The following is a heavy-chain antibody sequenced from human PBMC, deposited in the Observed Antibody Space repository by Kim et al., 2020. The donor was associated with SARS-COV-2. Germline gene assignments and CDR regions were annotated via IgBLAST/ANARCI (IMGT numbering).Heavy chain of an antibody. CDR2: NT. D-gene: IGHD6-19*01. V-gene: IGHV1-3*01. Sequence: NTRYSKKCQGRVSITRDTSATTAYLEVSGLISEDTAVYYCAREAVAGSFDYWGQGSLVTVSS. J-gene: IGHJ4*02. CDR3: AREAVAGSFDY.